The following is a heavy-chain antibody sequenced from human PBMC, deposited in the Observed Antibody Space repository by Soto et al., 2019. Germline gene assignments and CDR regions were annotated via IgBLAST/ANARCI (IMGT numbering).Heavy chain of an antibody. Sequence: ASVKVSCKASGYTFTGYYMHWVRQAPGQELEWMGIINPSGGSTSYAQKVQGRVTMTRDTSTSTVYMELSSLRSEDTAVYYCGRTRIAVAGTPGGYFDYWGQGTLVTVSS. CDR2: INPSGGST. CDR1: GYTFTGYY. J-gene: IGHJ4*02. V-gene: IGHV1-46*01. D-gene: IGHD6-19*01. CDR3: GRTRIAVAGTPGGYFDY.